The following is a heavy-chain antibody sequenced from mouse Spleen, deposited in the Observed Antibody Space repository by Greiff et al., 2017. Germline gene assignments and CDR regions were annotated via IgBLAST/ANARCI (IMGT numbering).Heavy chain of an antibody. J-gene: IGHJ3*01. CDR2: INSNGGST. CDR3: ASRGYYDGSYWGWFAD. Sequence: EVKLVESGGGLVKPGGSLKLSCAASGFTFSSYAMSWVRQSPEKRLEWVAAINSNGGSTYYPDTVKGRFTISRDNANNTLYLQMSSLRSENTALYYCASRGYYDGSYWGWFADWGQGTLGTVSA. V-gene: IGHV5-6-2*01. CDR1: GFTFSSYA. D-gene: IGHD1-1*01.